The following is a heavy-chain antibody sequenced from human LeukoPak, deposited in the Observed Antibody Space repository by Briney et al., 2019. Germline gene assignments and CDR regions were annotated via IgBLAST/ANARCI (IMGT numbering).Heavy chain of an antibody. J-gene: IGHJ4*02. CDR2: IKQDGSEK. CDR1: GFTFSSYW. V-gene: IGHV3-7*01. CDR3: ARGEEYYYDSSGSNY. D-gene: IGHD3-22*01. Sequence: PGGSLRLSCAASGFTFSSYWMSWVRQAPGKGLEWVANIKQDGSEKYYVDSVMGRFTISRDNAKNSLYLQMNSLRAEDTAVYYCARGEEYYYDSSGSNYWGQGTLVTVSS.